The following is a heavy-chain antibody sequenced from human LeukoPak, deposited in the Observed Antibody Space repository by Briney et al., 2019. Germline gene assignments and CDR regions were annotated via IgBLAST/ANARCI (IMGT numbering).Heavy chain of an antibody. CDR2: ISGSGGST. CDR1: GFPFNAYW. CDR3: AKGKGEWSSGWYSGNAFDI. Sequence: HAGGSLRLSCAASGFPFNAYWMTWVRQAPGKGLEWVSAISGSGGSTYYADSVKGRFTISRDNSKNTLYLQMNSLRAEDTAVYYCAKGKGEWSSGWYSGNAFDIWGQGTMVTVSS. J-gene: IGHJ3*02. V-gene: IGHV3-23*01. D-gene: IGHD6-19*01.